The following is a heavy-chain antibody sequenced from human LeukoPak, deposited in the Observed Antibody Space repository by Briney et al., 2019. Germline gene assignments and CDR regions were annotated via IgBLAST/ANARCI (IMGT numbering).Heavy chain of an antibody. Sequence: GGSLRLSCAASGFTFSSYAMSWVRQAPGKGLEWVSAISGSGGSTYYAGSVKGRFTISRDNSKNTLYLQMNSLRAEDTAVYYCANPLPVAGFGYWGQGTLVTVSS. D-gene: IGHD6-19*01. CDR1: GFTFSSYA. CDR3: ANPLPVAGFGY. V-gene: IGHV3-23*01. CDR2: ISGSGGST. J-gene: IGHJ4*02.